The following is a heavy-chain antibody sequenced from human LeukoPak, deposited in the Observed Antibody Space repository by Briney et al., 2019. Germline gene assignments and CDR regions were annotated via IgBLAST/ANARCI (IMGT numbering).Heavy chain of an antibody. Sequence: SETLSLTCTVSGGSISSSSYYWGWIRQPPGKGLEWIGSIYYSGSTYYNPSLKSRVTISVDTSKNQFSLKLSSVTAADTAVYYCARRLRFLDLDWGQGTLVTVSP. CDR2: IYYSGST. D-gene: IGHD3-3*01. V-gene: IGHV4-39*01. CDR3: ARRLRFLDLD. J-gene: IGHJ4*02. CDR1: GGSISSSSYY.